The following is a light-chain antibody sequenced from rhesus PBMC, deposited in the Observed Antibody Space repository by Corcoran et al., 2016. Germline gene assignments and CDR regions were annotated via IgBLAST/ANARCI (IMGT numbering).Light chain of an antibody. CDR3: QQYSSRPYS. CDR2: KSS. J-gene: IGKJ2*01. V-gene: IGKV1-22*01. Sequence: DIQMTQSPSSLSASVGDTVTITCRASPGISSWLAWYQQQPGKAPKLLIYKSSSLQSGVPSRFSGSASGTDFTLTISSLQSEDIATYYCQQYSSRPYSFGQGTKVEIK. CDR1: PGISSW.